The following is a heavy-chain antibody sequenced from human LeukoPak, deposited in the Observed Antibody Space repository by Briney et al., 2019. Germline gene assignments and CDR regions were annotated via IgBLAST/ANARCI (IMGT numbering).Heavy chain of an antibody. V-gene: IGHV3-20*04. CDR3: ARGGGPDYYYYYMDV. Sequence: GGSLRLSCAASGFTFSSYEMNWVRQAPGKGLEWVSGINWNGGSTGYADSVKGRFTISRDNAKNSLYLQMNSLRAEDTALYYCARGGGPDYYYYYMDVWGKGTTVTVSS. CDR2: INWNGGST. J-gene: IGHJ6*03. D-gene: IGHD6-25*01. CDR1: GFTFSSYE.